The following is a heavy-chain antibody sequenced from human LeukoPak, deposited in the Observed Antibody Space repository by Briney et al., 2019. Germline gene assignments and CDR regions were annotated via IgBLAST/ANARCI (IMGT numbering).Heavy chain of an antibody. CDR2: INPSGGST. Sequence: ASVKVSCKASGYTFTSYYMHWVRQAPGQGLEWMGIINPSGGSTSYAQKFQGRVTMTRDTSTSTVYMELSSLRSEDTAVYYCASTYYYGSGSPDYYYGMDVWGQGTTVTVSS. CDR1: GYTFTSYY. D-gene: IGHD3-10*01. J-gene: IGHJ6*02. V-gene: IGHV1-46*01. CDR3: ASTYYYGSGSPDYYYGMDV.